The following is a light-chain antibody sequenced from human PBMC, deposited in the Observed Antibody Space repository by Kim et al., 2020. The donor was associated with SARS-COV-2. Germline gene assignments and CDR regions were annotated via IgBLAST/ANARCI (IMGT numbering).Light chain of an antibody. Sequence: SASVGDRVTITCRASQSIDNYLNWYQQKPGKPPKLLIYAASSLQSGVPSRFSGSGSGTDFTLTISSLQPEDFATYYCQQSYRTPWFGGGTKVDIK. J-gene: IGKJ4*02. CDR1: QSIDNY. CDR3: QQSYRTPW. V-gene: IGKV1-39*01. CDR2: AAS.